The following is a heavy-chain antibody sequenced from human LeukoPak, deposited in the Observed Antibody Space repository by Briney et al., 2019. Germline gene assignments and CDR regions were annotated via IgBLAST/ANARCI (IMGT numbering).Heavy chain of an antibody. CDR2: INSDGSST. CDR1: GFTFSSYW. J-gene: IGHJ4*02. V-gene: IGHV3-74*01. CDR3: ARGGWFGELPFDY. Sequence: GGSLRLSCAASGFTFSSYWMHWVRQAPGKGLAWVSRINSDGSSTSYADSVKGRFTISRDNAKNTLYLQMNSLRAEDTAVYYCARGGWFGELPFDYWGQGTLVTVSS. D-gene: IGHD3-10*01.